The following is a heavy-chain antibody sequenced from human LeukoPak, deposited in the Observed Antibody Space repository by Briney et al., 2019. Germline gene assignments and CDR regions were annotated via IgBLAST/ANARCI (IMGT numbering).Heavy chain of an antibody. Sequence: SQTLSLTCTVSGGSISSGGYYWSWIRQHPGKGLEWIGYIYYSGSTYYNPSLKSRVTISVDTSKNQFSPKLSSVTAADTAVYYCARERYYYDSSGYLNYYYYYGMDVWGQGTTVTVSS. CDR3: ARERYYYDSSGYLNYYYYYGMDV. J-gene: IGHJ6*02. D-gene: IGHD3-22*01. V-gene: IGHV4-31*03. CDR2: IYYSGST. CDR1: GGSISSGGYY.